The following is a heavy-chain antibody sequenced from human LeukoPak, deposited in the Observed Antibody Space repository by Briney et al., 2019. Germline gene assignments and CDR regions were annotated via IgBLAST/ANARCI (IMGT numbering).Heavy chain of an antibody. CDR2: INSDGSST. J-gene: IGHJ2*01. CDR1: GFTFSGYW. V-gene: IGHV3-74*01. Sequence: GGSLRLSCAASGFTFSGYWMHWVRQAPGKGLVWVSRINSDGSSTSYADSVKGRFTISRDNAKNTLYLQMNSLRAEDTAVYYCARDHSSSWLPYHLYFDLWGRGTLVTVSS. CDR3: ARDHSSSWLPYHLYFDL. D-gene: IGHD6-6*01.